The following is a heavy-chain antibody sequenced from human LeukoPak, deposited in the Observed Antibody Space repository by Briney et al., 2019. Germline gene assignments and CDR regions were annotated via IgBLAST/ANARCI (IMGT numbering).Heavy chain of an antibody. CDR3: AKDLGYSYGFFDY. V-gene: IGHV3-23*01. D-gene: IGHD5-18*01. CDR2: ISGSGGIT. J-gene: IGHJ4*02. Sequence: PGGSLRLSCAASGFTVSSNYMSWVRQAPGKGLEWASGISGSGGITYYADSVKGRFTISRDNSKNTLYLQMNSLRAEDTAVYYCAKDLGYSYGFFDYWGQGTLVTVSS. CDR1: GFTVSSNY.